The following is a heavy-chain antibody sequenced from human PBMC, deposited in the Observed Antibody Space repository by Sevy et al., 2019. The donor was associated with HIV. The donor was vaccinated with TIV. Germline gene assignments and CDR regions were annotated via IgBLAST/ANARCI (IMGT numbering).Heavy chain of an antibody. CDR1: GGSFSGYF. J-gene: IGHJ6*02. CDR3: AREGGDYDILTGYSPRYGMDV. V-gene: IGHV4-34*01. Sequence: QSQTLSLTCVVYGGSFSGYFWSWIRQPPGKGLEWIGEVNHSGSTNYSPSLKSRVTISVDTSKNQFSLKLSSVTAADTAVYYCAREGGDYDILTGYSPRYGMDVWGQGTTVTVSS. D-gene: IGHD3-9*01. CDR2: VNHSGST.